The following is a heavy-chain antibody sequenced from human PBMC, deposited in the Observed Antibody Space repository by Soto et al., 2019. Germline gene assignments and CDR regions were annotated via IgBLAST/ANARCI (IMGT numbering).Heavy chain of an antibody. CDR2: ISSSSSYI. D-gene: IGHD6-13*01. CDR1: GFTFSSYS. V-gene: IGHV3-21*01. CDR3: AKSYSSSWIGTFDY. J-gene: IGHJ4*02. Sequence: EVQLVESGGGLVKPGGSLRLSCAASGFTFSSYSMNWVRQAPGKGLEWVSSISSSSSYIYYGDSVKGRFTISRDNAKNSLYLQMNSLRAEDTAVYYCAKSYSSSWIGTFDYWGQGTLVTVSS.